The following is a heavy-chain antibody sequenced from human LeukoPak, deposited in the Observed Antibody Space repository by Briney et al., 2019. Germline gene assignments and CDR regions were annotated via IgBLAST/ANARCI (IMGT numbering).Heavy chain of an antibody. J-gene: IGHJ4*02. CDR3: ARRYYESSGYYYFDY. D-gene: IGHD3-22*01. V-gene: IGHV4-59*01. CDR1: GDSIRSYY. CDR2: IFHSGST. Sequence: SETLSLTCTVSGDSIRSYYWSWIRQPPGKGLEWIGYIFHSGSTNYNPSLKGRLTMSVDTSKNQFSLKLSSVTAADTAVYYCARRYYESSGYYYFDYWGRGTLVTVSS.